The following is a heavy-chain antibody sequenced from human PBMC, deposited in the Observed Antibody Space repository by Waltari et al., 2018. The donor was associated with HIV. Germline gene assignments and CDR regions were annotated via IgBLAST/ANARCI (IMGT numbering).Heavy chain of an antibody. J-gene: IGHJ4*02. CDR3: TTDEFYYGNSGYFDY. D-gene: IGHD3-22*01. Sequence: EVQLVESGGELVKQGGCLRPSRAAFGFSFSNAGLSWVRQAPGKGPEWVGRIKSKADGGTTDYAAPVKGRFTISRDDSKNTLYLQMNSLRFEDTAVYYCTTDEFYYGNSGYFDYWGQGTLVTVSS. CDR1: GFSFSNAG. CDR2: IKSKADGGTT. V-gene: IGHV3-15*05.